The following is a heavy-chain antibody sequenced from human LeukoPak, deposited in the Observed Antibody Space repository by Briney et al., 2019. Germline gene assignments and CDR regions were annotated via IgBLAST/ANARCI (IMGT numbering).Heavy chain of an antibody. J-gene: IGHJ5*02. CDR1: GFTFSSYS. D-gene: IGHD6-13*01. CDR3: ARDGGCCSAAGTENWFDP. CDR2: ISSSSSYI. Sequence: GGSLRLSCAASGFTFSSYSVNWVRQAPGKGLEWVSSISSSSSYIYYADSVKGRFTISRDNAKNSLYLQMNSLRAEDTAVYYCARDGGCCSAAGTENWFDPWGQGTLVTVSS. V-gene: IGHV3-21*01.